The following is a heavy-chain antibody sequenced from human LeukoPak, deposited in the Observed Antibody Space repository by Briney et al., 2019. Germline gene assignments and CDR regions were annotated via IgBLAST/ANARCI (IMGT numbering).Heavy chain of an antibody. CDR2: ISGSGGST. CDR1: GFTFSRNA. CDR3: AKSYGSDTYVAFDY. V-gene: IGHV3-23*01. J-gene: IGHJ4*02. Sequence: GGSLRLSCAASGFTFSRNAMSWVRQAPGKGLEWVSVISGSGGSTDYADSVKGRFTISRDNSKNTLYLQMNSLRDEDTAVYYYAKSYGSDTYVAFDYWGQGTLVTVSS. D-gene: IGHD3-10*01.